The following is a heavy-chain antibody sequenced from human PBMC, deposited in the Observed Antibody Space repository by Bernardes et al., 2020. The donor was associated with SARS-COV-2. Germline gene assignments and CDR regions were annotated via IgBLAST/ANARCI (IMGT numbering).Heavy chain of an antibody. CDR3: ATTSLNSGAYHKSGRFDH. D-gene: IGHD1-26*01. CDR2: IFTRGST. Sequence: SDTLSLTCSVSGGFVRSGGYYWSWVRQTSGKGLECIGFIFTRGSTHYNPSLKSRVTISMDTSRNQFSLELRSVTAADTAVYYCATTSLNSGAYHKSGRFDHWGPGTVVTVSS. V-gene: IGHV4-61*02. CDR1: GGFVRSGGYY. J-gene: IGHJ4*02.